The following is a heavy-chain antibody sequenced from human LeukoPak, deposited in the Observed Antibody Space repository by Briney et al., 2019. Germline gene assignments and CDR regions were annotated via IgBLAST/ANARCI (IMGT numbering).Heavy chain of an antibody. D-gene: IGHD5-12*01. CDR1: GGSISISY. CDR2: IYTSGST. CDR3: ARNGYSGYDYWLDY. J-gene: IGHJ4*02. Sequence: SETLSLTCTVPGGSISISYWGWIRHPPGKGLEWFGYIYTSGSTTYTPSLKSRVTISVDTSKNQFSLKLSPVPAADTAVYYCARNGYSGYDYWLDYWGQGTLVTVSS. V-gene: IGHV4-4*09.